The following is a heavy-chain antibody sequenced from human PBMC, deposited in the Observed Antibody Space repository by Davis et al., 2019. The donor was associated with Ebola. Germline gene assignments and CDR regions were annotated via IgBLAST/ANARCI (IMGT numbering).Heavy chain of an antibody. CDR3: ARMQYCGGDCYNDGGGLDY. J-gene: IGHJ4*02. Sequence: ASVKVSCKASGYTFTSYYMHWVRQAPGQGLEWMGIINPSGGSTSYAQKFQGRVTMTRDTSTSTVYMELSSLRSEDTAVYYCARMQYCGGDCYNDGGGLDYWGQGTLVTVSS. D-gene: IGHD2-21*01. CDR2: INPSGGST. V-gene: IGHV1-46*01. CDR1: GYTFTSYY.